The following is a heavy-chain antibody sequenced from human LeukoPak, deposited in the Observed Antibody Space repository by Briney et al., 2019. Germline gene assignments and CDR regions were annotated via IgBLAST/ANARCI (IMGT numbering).Heavy chain of an antibody. CDR2: ISAYNGNT. Sequence: GASVKVSCKASGYTFTSYGISWVRQAPGQGLEWMGWISAYNGNTNYAQKLQGRVTMTTDTSTSTAYMELRSLRSDDTAVYYCARDITYYYDSSGYPFDYWGQGTLVTVSS. CDR3: ARDITYYYDSSGYPFDY. J-gene: IGHJ4*02. D-gene: IGHD3-22*01. CDR1: GYTFTSYG. V-gene: IGHV1-18*01.